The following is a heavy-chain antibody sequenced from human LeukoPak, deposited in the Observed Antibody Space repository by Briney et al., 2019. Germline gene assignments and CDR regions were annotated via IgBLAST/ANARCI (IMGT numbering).Heavy chain of an antibody. J-gene: IGHJ6*03. CDR1: GGSISSGSYY. D-gene: IGHD3-10*01. CDR2: IYTSGST. Sequence: SETLSLTCTVSGGSISSGSYYWSWIRQPAGKGLEWIGRIYTSGSTNYNPSLKSRVTISVDTSKNQFSLKLSSLTAADTAVYYCAREAVRGVPPPRYYYYYMDVWGKGTTVTVSS. CDR3: AREAVRGVPPPRYYYYYMDV. V-gene: IGHV4-61*02.